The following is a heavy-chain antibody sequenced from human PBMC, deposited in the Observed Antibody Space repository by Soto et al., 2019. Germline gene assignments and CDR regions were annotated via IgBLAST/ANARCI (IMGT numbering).Heavy chain of an antibody. V-gene: IGHV3-66*01. CDR2: IYSGGST. J-gene: IGHJ4*02. CDR1: GFTVSSNY. CDR3: ARARGGYSSGWYDDPYYFDY. D-gene: IGHD6-19*01. Sequence: GGSLRLSCAASGFTVSSNYMSWVRQAPGKGLEWVSVIYSGGSTYYADSVKGRFTISRDNSKNTLYLQMNSLRAEDTAVYYCARARGGYSSGWYDDPYYFDYWGQGTLVTVSS.